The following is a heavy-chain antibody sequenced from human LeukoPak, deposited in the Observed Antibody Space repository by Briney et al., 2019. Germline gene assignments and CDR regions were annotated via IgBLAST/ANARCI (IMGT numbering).Heavy chain of an antibody. Sequence: GESLRLSCAASGFTFKNYGMHWVRQAPGKGLEWVAFIRYDGSTTYYADSVKGRFTISRDNSKNTLYLQMNSLRPEDTATYYCAKDGPSSGWYPNWFDPWGQGSLVTVSS. CDR2: IRYDGSTT. CDR1: GFTFKNYG. D-gene: IGHD6-19*01. CDR3: AKDGPSSGWYPNWFDP. J-gene: IGHJ5*02. V-gene: IGHV3-30*02.